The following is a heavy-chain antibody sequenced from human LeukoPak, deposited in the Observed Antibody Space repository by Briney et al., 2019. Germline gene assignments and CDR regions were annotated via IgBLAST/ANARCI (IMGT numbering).Heavy chain of an antibody. Sequence: SSETLSLTCAVSGGSISSSNWWSWVRQPPGKGLEWIGEIYHSGSTNYNPSLKSRVTISVDKSKNQFSLKLSSVTAADTAVYYCARDHSNYYDSSGYYYSRRYFDYWGQGTLVTVSS. V-gene: IGHV4-4*02. D-gene: IGHD3-22*01. CDR3: ARDHSNYYDSSGYYYSRRYFDY. CDR2: IYHSGST. CDR1: GGSISSSNW. J-gene: IGHJ4*02.